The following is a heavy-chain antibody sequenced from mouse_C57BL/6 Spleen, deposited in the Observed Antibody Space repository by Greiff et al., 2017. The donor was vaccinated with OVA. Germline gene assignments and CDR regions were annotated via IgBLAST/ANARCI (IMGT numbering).Heavy chain of an antibody. J-gene: IGHJ4*01. CDR2: IRNKANGYTT. V-gene: IGHV7-3*01. Sequence: DVKLVESGGGLVQPGGSLSLSCAASGFTFTDYYMSWVRQPPGKALEWLGFIRNKANGYTTEYSASVKGRVTISRDNSQSILYLQMNALRAEDSATYYCARPSGTGSAMDYWGQGTSVTVSS. D-gene: IGHD3-2*02. CDR1: GFTFTDYY. CDR3: ARPSGTGSAMDY.